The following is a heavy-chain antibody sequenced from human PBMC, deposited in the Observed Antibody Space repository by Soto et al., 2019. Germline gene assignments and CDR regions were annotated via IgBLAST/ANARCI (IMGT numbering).Heavy chain of an antibody. CDR3: ASRLRVAATPNWFDP. D-gene: IGHD2-15*01. J-gene: IGHJ5*02. CDR1: GGTISTSRSY. Sequence: SETLSLTCHVSGGTISTSRSYWAWIRQPPGKGLEWLAEIFHSGSTYYNPSLKSRVAISVDTSKNQFSLKLSSVTAADTAVYYCASRLRVAATPNWFDPWGQGTLVTVSS. CDR2: IFHSGST. V-gene: IGHV4-39*01.